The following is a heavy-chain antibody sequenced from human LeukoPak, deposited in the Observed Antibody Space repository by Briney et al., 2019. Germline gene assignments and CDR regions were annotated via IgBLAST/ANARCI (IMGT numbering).Heavy chain of an antibody. Sequence: NPGGSLRLSCAASGFTFSDYYMSWIRQAPGKGLEWVSYISSSSSYTNYADSVKGRFTISRDNAKNSLYLQMNSLRAEDTAVYYCARSPEPIVVVAPTAYDYWRQATLVTVSP. V-gene: IGHV3-11*06. CDR2: ISSSSSYT. D-gene: IGHD2-15*01. CDR3: ARSPEPIVVVAPTAYDY. J-gene: IGHJ4*02. CDR1: GFTFSDYY.